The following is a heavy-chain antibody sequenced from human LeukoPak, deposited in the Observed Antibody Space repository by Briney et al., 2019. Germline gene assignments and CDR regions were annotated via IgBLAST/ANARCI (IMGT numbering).Heavy chain of an antibody. V-gene: IGHV3-11*04. CDR3: ARGLGLSSVSAFDI. CDR1: GFTFSDYY. J-gene: IGHJ3*02. D-gene: IGHD6-6*01. CDR2: ISSSGSTI. Sequence: GGSLRLSCAASGFTFSDYYMSWIRQAPGKGLEWVSYISSSGSTIYYADSVKGRFTISRDNAKNSLYLHMNSLRAEDTAVYYCARGLGLSSVSAFDIWGQGTMVTVSS.